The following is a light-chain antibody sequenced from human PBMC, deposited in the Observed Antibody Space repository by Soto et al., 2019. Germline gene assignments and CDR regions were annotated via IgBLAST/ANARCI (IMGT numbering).Light chain of an antibody. CDR1: SSDVGGYNY. J-gene: IGLJ2*01. Sequence: QSALTQPASVSGSPGQSITISCSGTSSDVGGYNYVSWYQQHPGKAPKLMIFDVSNRPSGVSNRFSGSKSGNTASLTISSLQSEDECDYYCTSFRSGNSRPFGGGTKVTVL. V-gene: IGLV2-14*03. CDR3: TSFRSGNSRP. CDR2: DVS.